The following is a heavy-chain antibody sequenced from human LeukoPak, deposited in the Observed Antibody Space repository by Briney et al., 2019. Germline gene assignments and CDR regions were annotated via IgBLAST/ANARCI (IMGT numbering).Heavy chain of an antibody. CDR1: GFSLSTSGVG. J-gene: IGHJ5*02. V-gene: IGHV2-5*01. Sequence: SGPTLVKPTQTLTLTCTFSGFSLSTSGVGVGWTRQPPGQALEWLALIYWNDDKRYSPSLKSRLTITKETSKNQVVHTMTNMDPVDTATYYCAHKAMVRGVTTWFDPWGQGTLVTVSS. D-gene: IGHD3-10*01. CDR2: IYWNDDK. CDR3: AHKAMVRGVTTWFDP.